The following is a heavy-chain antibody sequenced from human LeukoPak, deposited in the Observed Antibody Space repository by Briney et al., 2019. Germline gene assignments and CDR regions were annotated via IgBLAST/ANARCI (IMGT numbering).Heavy chain of an antibody. D-gene: IGHD3-9*01. V-gene: IGHV3-11*04. Sequence: PGGSLRLSCAASGFTFSDYYMSWIRQAPGKGLEWVSYISSSGTNIYYADSVKGRFTISRDNAKNSLYLQMNSLRAEDTAVYYCARRGGTVRYFDWLLSYYFDFWRQRTLVTVSS. J-gene: IGHJ4*02. CDR2: ISSSGTNI. CDR1: GFTFSDYY. CDR3: ARRGGTVRYFDWLLSYYFDF.